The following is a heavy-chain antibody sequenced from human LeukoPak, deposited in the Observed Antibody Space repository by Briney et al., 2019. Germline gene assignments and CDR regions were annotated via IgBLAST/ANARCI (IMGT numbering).Heavy chain of an antibody. V-gene: IGHV3-7*05. CDR2: IKQDGGEK. CDR1: GFSFNTYW. CDR3: ASQFWWAAVVGPALDC. D-gene: IGHD2-21*01. Sequence: GGSLRLSCAASGFSFNTYWMSWVRQAPGKGPEWVANIKQDGGEKHYVDSVKGRFTISRDNAKNSLYLQMSSLRVEDTAVYYCASQFWWAAVVGPALDCWGQGSLVTVSS. J-gene: IGHJ4*02.